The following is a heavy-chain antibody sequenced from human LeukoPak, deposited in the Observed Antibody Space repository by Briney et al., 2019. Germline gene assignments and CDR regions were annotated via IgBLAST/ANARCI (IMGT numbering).Heavy chain of an antibody. Sequence: SETLSLTCAVYGGSFSGYYWSWIRQPPGKGLEWIGEINHSGSTNYNPSLKSRVTISVDTSKNQFSLKLSSVTAADTAVYYCARSSTNHLLFDYWGQGTLVTVSS. CDR2: INHSGST. J-gene: IGHJ4*02. V-gene: IGHV4-34*01. CDR3: ARSSTNHLLFDY. CDR1: GGSFSGYY. D-gene: IGHD5/OR15-5a*01.